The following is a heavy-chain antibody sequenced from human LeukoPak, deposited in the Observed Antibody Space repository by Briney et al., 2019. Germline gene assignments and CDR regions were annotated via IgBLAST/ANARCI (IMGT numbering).Heavy chain of an antibody. CDR1: GFTFSSYA. V-gene: IGHV3-23*01. D-gene: IGHD6-6*01. CDR3: AKGSHGHSSSSADY. CDR2: ISGSGGNT. Sequence: QPGGSLRLSCAASGFTFSSYAMSWVRQAPGKGLEWVSVISGSGGNTYYADSVKGRFTISRDNSKNTLYLQMNSLRVDDTAVYSCAKGSHGHSSSSADYWGQGTLVTVSS. J-gene: IGHJ4*02.